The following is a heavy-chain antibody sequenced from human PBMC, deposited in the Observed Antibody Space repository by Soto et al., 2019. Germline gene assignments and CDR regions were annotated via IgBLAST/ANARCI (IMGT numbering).Heavy chain of an antibody. CDR2: TYYRSKWKT. V-gene: IGHV6-1*01. Sequence: SQTLSLTCAISGDSVSSNSAAWKWVRQSPSRALEWLGRTYYRSKWKTDYAVSVRGRITINPDTSKNQFSLQLNSVSPGDTAVYYGARGDVIDIWGRGTMVTVSS. J-gene: IGHJ3*02. CDR3: ARGDVIDI. CDR1: GDSVSSNSAA.